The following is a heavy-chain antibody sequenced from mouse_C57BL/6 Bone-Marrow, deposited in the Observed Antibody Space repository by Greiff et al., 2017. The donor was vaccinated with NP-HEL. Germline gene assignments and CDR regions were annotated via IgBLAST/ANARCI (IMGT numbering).Heavy chain of an antibody. CDR2: IYPSDSEN. CDR3: AKGDY. CDR1: GYTFTSYW. J-gene: IGHJ4*01. Sequence: QVQLQQPGAELVRPGSSVKLSCKASGYTFTSYWMDWVKQRPGQGLEWIGNIYPSDSENHYNQKFKDQATLNVDKSSSTSYMQLSSLPSEDSSVDYWAKGDYCGQGTSVTVSA. V-gene: IGHV1-61*01.